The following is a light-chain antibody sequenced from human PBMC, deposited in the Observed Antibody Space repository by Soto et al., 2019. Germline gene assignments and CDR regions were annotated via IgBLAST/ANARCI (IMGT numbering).Light chain of an antibody. CDR1: QTISNY. Sequence: DIQMTQSPSSLAASVGDRVTITCRASQTISNYLHWYQEKPGRPPKLLIYAASNLQSVVPSRFSGSGSGTDFTLTITNLQPEDFATYSCEKTYSSPYTFVPGTNVDV. V-gene: IGKV1-39*01. CDR3: EKTYSSPYT. CDR2: AAS. J-gene: IGKJ3*01.